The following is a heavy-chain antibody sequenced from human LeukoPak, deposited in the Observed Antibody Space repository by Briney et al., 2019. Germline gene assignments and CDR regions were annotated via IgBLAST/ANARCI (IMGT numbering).Heavy chain of an antibody. J-gene: IGHJ4*02. D-gene: IGHD3-22*01. CDR2: ISGSGGST. CDR3: ARPKNYDSSGYYNY. Sequence: GGSLRLSCAASGFIFSSYAMSWVRQAPGKGLEWVSTISGSGGSTYYADSMKGRFTISRDNSKNTVYLQMNSLRAEDTAVYYCARPKNYDSSGYYNYWGQGTLVTVSS. V-gene: IGHV3-23*01. CDR1: GFIFSSYA.